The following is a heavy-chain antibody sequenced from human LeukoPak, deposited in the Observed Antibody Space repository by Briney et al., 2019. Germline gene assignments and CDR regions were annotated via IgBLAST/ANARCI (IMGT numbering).Heavy chain of an antibody. CDR2: IKSEIDGGTT. D-gene: IGHD3-10*01. J-gene: IGHJ4*01. Sequence: GGSLRLSCVASGFTFTTAWMNWVRQAPDKGLEWVGRIKSEIDGGTTDSAAPVKGRFAISRDDSKNTLFLHMSSLTPEDTAVYFCTTDPFYFYGSGSYSADYWGHGSLVIVSS. CDR3: TTDPFYFYGSGSYSADY. V-gene: IGHV3-15*07. CDR1: GFTFTTAW.